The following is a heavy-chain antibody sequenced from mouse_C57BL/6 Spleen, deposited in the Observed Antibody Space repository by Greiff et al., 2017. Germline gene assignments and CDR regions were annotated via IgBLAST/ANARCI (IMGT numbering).Heavy chain of an antibody. CDR3: ARYGNYVWYFDV. D-gene: IGHD2-1*01. CDR2: INPSNGGT. Sequence: QVQLKQPGTELVKPGASVKLSCKASGYTFTSYWMHWVKQRPGQCLEWIGNINPSNGGTNYNEKFKSKATLTVDKSSSTAYMQLSSLTSEDSAVYYCARYGNYVWYFDVWGTGTTVTVSS. J-gene: IGHJ1*03. CDR1: GYTFTSYW. V-gene: IGHV1-53*01.